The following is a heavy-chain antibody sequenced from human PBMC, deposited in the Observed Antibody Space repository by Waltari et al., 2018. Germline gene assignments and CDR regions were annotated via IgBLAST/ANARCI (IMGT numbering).Heavy chain of an antibody. J-gene: IGHJ4*02. V-gene: IGHV3-30*02. D-gene: IGHD2-2*01. CDR1: GFIFSSYG. Sequence: QVHLVESGGGVVQPGGSLRLSCAASGFIFSSYGMHWVRQAPGKGLEWVAFITYDGSNKYDADCMKGRFTVSRDKSKNPLLLQMNTLRAEDTAVYYCAKDHVVVVPGGMTKVFDYWGQGPLVTVSS. CDR2: ITYDGSNK. CDR3: AKDHVVVVPGGMTKVFDY.